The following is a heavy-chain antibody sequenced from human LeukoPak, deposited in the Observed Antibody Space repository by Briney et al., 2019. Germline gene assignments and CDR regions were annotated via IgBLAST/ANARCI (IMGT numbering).Heavy chain of an antibody. CDR1: SGSISSSSYY. J-gene: IGHJ6*03. Sequence: TSETLSLTCTVSSGSISSSSYYWGWIRQPPGKGLEWIGSIYYSGSTYYNPSLKSRVTISTDTSKNELSLKLSSVTAADTAVYYCASSNYCSGGMCFYYYMDVWGKGTTVTVSS. CDR3: ASSNYCSGGMCFYYYMDV. CDR2: IYYSGST. D-gene: IGHD2-15*01. V-gene: IGHV4-39*07.